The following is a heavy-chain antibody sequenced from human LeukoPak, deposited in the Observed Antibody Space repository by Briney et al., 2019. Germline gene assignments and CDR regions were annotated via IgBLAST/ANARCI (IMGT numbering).Heavy chain of an antibody. CDR3: ARDAYYDSSAYLLHDY. D-gene: IGHD3-22*01. V-gene: IGHV4-61*02. J-gene: IGHJ4*02. CDR1: GGSISSSSYY. Sequence: PSETLSLTCTVSGGSISSSSYYGSWIRQPAGKGLEWIGRIYTSGSTNYNPSLKSRVTMSVDTSKNQFSLKLNSVTAADTAVYYCARDAYYDSSAYLLHDYWGQGTLVTVSS. CDR2: IYTSGST.